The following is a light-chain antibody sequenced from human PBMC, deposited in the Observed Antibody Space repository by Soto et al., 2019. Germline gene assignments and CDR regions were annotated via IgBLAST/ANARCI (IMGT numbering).Light chain of an antibody. V-gene: IGKV1-16*01. J-gene: IGKJ4*01. Sequence: DIQITQSPSSLSASVGYRVTITCRASQALSNSLDWFQQKPGKAPKSLIYAVSSLRSGVPSRFRGSGSGKDFTLTISSLQPEDFAIYYCRQYKSYPITFGGGTKVNIX. CDR2: AVS. CDR3: RQYKSYPIT. CDR1: QALSNS.